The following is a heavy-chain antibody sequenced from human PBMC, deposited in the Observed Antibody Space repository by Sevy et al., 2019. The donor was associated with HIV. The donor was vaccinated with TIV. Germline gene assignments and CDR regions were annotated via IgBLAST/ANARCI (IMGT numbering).Heavy chain of an antibody. CDR3: ARDRDCSGGRCYSGWFDP. CDR2: IKEDGSEK. CDR1: RFTFTNFW. V-gene: IGHV3-7*01. J-gene: IGHJ5*02. D-gene: IGHD2-15*01. Sequence: GGSLRLSCAAYRFTFTNFWMTWVRQAPGKGLEGVANIKEDGSEKYYVDSVKGRFTISRDNAKNSLFLQMNSLRAEDTAVYYCARDRDCSGGRCYSGWFDPWGQGTLVTVSS.